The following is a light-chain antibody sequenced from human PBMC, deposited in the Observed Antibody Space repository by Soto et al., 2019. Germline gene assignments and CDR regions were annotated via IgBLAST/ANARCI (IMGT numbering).Light chain of an antibody. J-gene: IGKJ1*01. CDR3: QQYHTWPA. CDR1: QSVSS. V-gene: IGKV3-15*01. Sequence: ELVLTQSPCTLSLSPGEGAPLSCRASQSVSSLAWYQQKPGQAPRLLIYGAATRATGIPARLSGSGSGTEFTLTISSLHSEDFAVYFCQQYHTWPAFGQGTKVDIK. CDR2: GAA.